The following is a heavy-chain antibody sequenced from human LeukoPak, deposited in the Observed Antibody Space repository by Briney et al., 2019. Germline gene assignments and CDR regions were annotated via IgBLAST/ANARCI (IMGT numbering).Heavy chain of an antibody. Sequence: PSETLSLTCTVSGGSTSSYYWSWIRQPAGKGLEWIGRIYTSGSTNYNPSLKSRVTMSVDTSKNQFSLKLSSVTAADTAVYYCARGSGTTSDYYYMDVWGKGTTVTVSS. CDR1: GGSTSSYY. CDR2: IYTSGST. J-gene: IGHJ6*03. V-gene: IGHV4-4*07. D-gene: IGHD1-7*01. CDR3: ARGSGTTSDYYYMDV.